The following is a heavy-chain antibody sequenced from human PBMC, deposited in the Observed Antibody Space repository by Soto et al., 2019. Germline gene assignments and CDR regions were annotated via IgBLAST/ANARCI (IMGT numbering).Heavy chain of an antibody. Sequence: EVQLVESGGGLVQPGRSLSLSCAASGFNFDDYAMHWVRQPPGKGLEWVAGISWNGESVSYADSVKGRFTISRDNAKNSLSLHMASLRAEDTAFYYCVKDTYLLVGATHFDFWGHGALVTVSS. CDR1: GFNFDDYA. D-gene: IGHD1-26*01. J-gene: IGHJ4*01. V-gene: IGHV3-9*01. CDR3: VKDTYLLVGATHFDF. CDR2: ISWNGESV.